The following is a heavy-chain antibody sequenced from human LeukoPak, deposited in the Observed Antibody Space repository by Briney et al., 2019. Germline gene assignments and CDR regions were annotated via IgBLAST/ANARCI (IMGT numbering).Heavy chain of an antibody. CDR3: ARDRRIVVAPAARGYEFGDAFDI. Sequence: AASVKVSCKASGYTFTGYYMHWVRQAPGQGLEWMGWINPNSGGTNYAQKFQGRVTMTRDTSISTAYMELSRLRSDDTAVYYCARDRRIVVAPAARGYEFGDAFDIWGQGTMVTVSS. D-gene: IGHD2-2*01. CDR1: GYTFTGYY. V-gene: IGHV1-2*02. CDR2: INPNSGGT. J-gene: IGHJ3*02.